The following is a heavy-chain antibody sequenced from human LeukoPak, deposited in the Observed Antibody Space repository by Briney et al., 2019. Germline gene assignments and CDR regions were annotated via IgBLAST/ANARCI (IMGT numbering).Heavy chain of an antibody. Sequence: GGSLRLPCAASGFTYTSYAMSWVRQAPGKGLEWVSGISGSGVESFYADSVKGRFTISRDNSRNTLYLQMNSLRAEDTAVYYCANSGNYYDTSGHEYWGQGTLVTVSS. V-gene: IGHV3-23*01. J-gene: IGHJ4*02. CDR2: ISGSGVES. D-gene: IGHD3-22*01. CDR3: ANSGNYYDTSGHEY. CDR1: GFTYTSYA.